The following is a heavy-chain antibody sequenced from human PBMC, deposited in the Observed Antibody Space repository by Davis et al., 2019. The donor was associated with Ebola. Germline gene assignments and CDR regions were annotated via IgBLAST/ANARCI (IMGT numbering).Heavy chain of an antibody. Sequence: AASVKVSCKASGYTFTSYSISWVRQAPGQGLEWMGWISPYNGNTNYAQKLQGRVTMTTDTSTSTAYMELRSLRSDDTAVYYCARWGMTTIFNDYWGQGTLVTVSS. CDR2: ISPYNGNT. V-gene: IGHV1-18*01. CDR3: ARWGMTTIFNDY. J-gene: IGHJ4*02. D-gene: IGHD5-24*01. CDR1: GYTFTSYS.